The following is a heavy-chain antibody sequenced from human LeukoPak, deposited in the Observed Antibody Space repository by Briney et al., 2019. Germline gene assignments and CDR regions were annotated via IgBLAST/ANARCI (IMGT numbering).Heavy chain of an antibody. V-gene: IGHV3-23*01. CDR1: GFSLSSYA. CDR3: AKDYNRYSLNYYGSGPDYYFDY. CDR2: ISSTDAGT. D-gene: IGHD3-10*01. Sequence: GGSLRLSCAASGFSLSSYAMSWVRQAPGKGLEWVSAISSTDAGTYHADSVRGRFTISRDNSKNTLYLQMNSLRAEDTAVYYCAKDYNRYSLNYYGSGPDYYFDYWGQGTLVTVSS. J-gene: IGHJ4*02.